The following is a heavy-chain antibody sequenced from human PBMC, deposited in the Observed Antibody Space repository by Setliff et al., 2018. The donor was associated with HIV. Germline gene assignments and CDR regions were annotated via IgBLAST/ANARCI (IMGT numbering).Heavy chain of an antibody. CDR3: ARLRVVVVPAASWYFDL. D-gene: IGHD2-2*01. Sequence: PGGSLRLSCAASGLAVGANYMSWVRQSPVRGLEWVSAVYSAGNTYYADSVKGRFTISRDNAKNSLYLQMNSLRAEETAVYYCARLRVVVVPAASWYFDLWGRGTLVTVSS. CDR1: GLAVGANY. J-gene: IGHJ2*01. CDR2: VYSAGNT. V-gene: IGHV3-53*01.